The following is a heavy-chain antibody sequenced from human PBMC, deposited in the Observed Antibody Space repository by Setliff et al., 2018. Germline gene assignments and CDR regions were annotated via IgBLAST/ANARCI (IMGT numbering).Heavy chain of an antibody. V-gene: IGHV4-61*09. J-gene: IGHJ6*03. D-gene: IGHD3-3*01. CDR2: IYTSWST. Sequence: PSETLSLTCTASGGPISGTYYYWSWIRQPAGKGLEWIGQIYTSWSTNYNPSLKSRVTISVDPSKNQFSLKLSSVTAADTAVYYCARLSGFQYIDVWGKGTTVTVSS. CDR1: GGPISGTYYY. CDR3: ARLSGFQYIDV.